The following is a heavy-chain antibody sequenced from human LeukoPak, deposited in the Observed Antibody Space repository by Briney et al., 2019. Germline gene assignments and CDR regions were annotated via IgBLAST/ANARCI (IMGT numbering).Heavy chain of an antibody. J-gene: IGHJ4*02. CDR1: GFTFSSYA. CDR3: ARGSSGWSPFDY. V-gene: IGHV3-23*01. Sequence: GGSLRLSCAASGFTFSSYAMSWVRQAPGKGLEWVSAISGSGGSTYYADSVKGRFTISRDNAKNTLYLQMNSLRAEDTAVYYCARGSSGWSPFDYWGQGTLVTVSS. D-gene: IGHD6-19*01. CDR2: ISGSGGST.